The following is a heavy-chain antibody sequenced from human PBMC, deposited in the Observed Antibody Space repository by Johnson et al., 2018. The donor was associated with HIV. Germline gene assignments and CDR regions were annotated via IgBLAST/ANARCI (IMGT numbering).Heavy chain of an antibody. CDR2: INSDGSST. CDR1: GFTFSSYW. Sequence: VQLVESGGGLVQPGGSLRLSCAASGFTFSSYWMHWVRQAPGKGLVWVSRINSDGSSTSYADSVKGRCTISRDKAKNTLYLEMNSLRAEDTALYYCARATYYYDLSGYLTRPRAFDMWGQGTMVTVSS. D-gene: IGHD3-22*01. V-gene: IGHV3-74*02. J-gene: IGHJ3*02. CDR3: ARATYYYDLSGYLTRPRAFDM.